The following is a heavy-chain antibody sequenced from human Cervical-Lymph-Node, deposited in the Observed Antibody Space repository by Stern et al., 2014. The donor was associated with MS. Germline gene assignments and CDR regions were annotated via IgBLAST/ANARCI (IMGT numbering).Heavy chain of an antibody. CDR3: AKLYAPMDPDFDS. CDR2: ISFDGRNK. V-gene: IGHV3-30*18. J-gene: IGHJ4*02. D-gene: IGHD2/OR15-2a*01. Sequence: QVQLVQSGGGVVQPGRSLRLSCTASGFTFDHYGIHWVRQAPGRGLEWVAIISFDGRNKYYARSVRGRFTISRDNSKNTLYLQMNNLKPEDTATYYCAKLYAPMDPDFDSWGQGTRVTVSS. CDR1: GFTFDHYG.